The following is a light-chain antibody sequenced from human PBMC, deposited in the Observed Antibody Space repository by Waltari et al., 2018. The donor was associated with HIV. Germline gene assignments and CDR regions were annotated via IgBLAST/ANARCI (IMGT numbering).Light chain of an antibody. CDR1: NY. CDR2: EVT. J-gene: IGLJ2*01. Sequence: NYVSWYQQHSDKPPKLIIFEVTKRPSGVPDRFSGSKSGNTASLVSGLQPEDEATYFCSSFVGTNKLFGGGTKLTVL. CDR3: SSFVGTNKL. V-gene: IGLV2-8*01.